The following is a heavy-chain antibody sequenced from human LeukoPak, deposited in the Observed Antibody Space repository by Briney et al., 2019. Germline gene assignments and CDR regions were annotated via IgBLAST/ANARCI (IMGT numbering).Heavy chain of an antibody. CDR2: IYYSGST. Sequence: SETLSLTCTVSGGSISGSSYYWGWIRQPPGKDLEWIGSIYYSGSTYYNPSPKSRVTVSVDTSKNQFSLKLSSVTAADTAVYYCARHLDGYNGFDPWGQGTLVTVSS. CDR3: ARHLDGYNGFDP. CDR1: GGSISGSSYY. J-gene: IGHJ5*02. V-gene: IGHV4-39*01. D-gene: IGHD5-24*01.